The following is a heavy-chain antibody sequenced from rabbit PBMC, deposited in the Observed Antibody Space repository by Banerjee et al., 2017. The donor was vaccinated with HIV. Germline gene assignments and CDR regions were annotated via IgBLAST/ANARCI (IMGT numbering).Heavy chain of an antibody. Sequence: QEQLVESGGGLVQPEGSLTLTCTASGFSFSYGHDICWVRQAPGKGLEWIACIYIGRGRTYYATWAKGRFTISRTSLTTVTLQMTSLTAADTATYFCARDLTTVVGWNFNLWGPGTLVTVS. CDR1: GFSFSYGHD. CDR2: IYIGRGRT. J-gene: IGHJ4*01. CDR3: ARDLTTVVGWNFNL. D-gene: IGHD2-1*01. V-gene: IGHV1S45*01.